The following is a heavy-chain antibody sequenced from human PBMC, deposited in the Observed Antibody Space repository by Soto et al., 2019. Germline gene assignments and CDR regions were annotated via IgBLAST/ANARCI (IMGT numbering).Heavy chain of an antibody. CDR2: IDPSDSYT. J-gene: IGHJ4*02. CDR3: ARHDGDTTMIVVVMLAY. D-gene: IGHD3-22*01. Sequence: PGESLKISCKGSGYSFTSYWISWVRQMPGKGLEWMGRIDPSDSYTNYSPSFQGHVTISADKSISTAYLQWSSLKASDTAMYYCARHDGDTTMIVVVMLAYWGREPWSPSPQ. CDR1: GYSFTSYW. V-gene: IGHV5-10-1*01.